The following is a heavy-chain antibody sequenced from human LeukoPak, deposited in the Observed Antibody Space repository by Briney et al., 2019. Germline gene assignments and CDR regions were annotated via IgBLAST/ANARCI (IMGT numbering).Heavy chain of an antibody. V-gene: IGHV1-2*02. J-gene: IGHJ4*02. CDR3: ARGREIHGGSVTKLDDY. CDR1: GYSFTDYY. CDR2: ISPRSGDT. Sequence: ASVKVSCKASGYSFTDYYMHWVRQAPGQGLEWMGWISPRSGDTSYAQKFQGRVTMTRDTSINTVDMDLSGLTSDDTAVFYCARGREIHGGSVTKLDDYWGQGTLVTVSS. D-gene: IGHD3-10*01.